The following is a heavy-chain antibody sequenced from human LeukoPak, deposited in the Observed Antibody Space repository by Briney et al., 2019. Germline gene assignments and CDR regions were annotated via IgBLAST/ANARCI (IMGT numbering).Heavy chain of an antibody. CDR1: GFTFSRYG. Sequence: GGSLRLSCAASGFTFSRYGMHWVRQAPGRGLEWVAFIRYDGTNKHYADSVKGRFTISRENSKHTLYLQMNSLRAEDTAVYYCAKDGYSSGWSYYFDYWGQGTLVTVSS. D-gene: IGHD6-19*01. V-gene: IGHV3-30*02. CDR3: AKDGYSSGWSYYFDY. CDR2: IRYDGTNK. J-gene: IGHJ4*02.